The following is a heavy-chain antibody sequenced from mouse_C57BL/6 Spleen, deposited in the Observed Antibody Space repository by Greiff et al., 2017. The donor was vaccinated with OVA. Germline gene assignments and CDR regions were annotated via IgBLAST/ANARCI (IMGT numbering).Heavy chain of an antibody. J-gene: IGHJ2*01. Sequence: VHVKQSGTVLARPGASVKMSCKTSGYTFTSYWMHWVKQRPGQGLEWIGAIYPGNSDTSSNQKFKGKAKLTAVTSASTAYMELSSLTNEDSAVYYCTREGNLYYGSCDYWGQGTTRTVSS. CDR3: TREGNLYYGSCDY. CDR2: IYPGNSDT. CDR1: GYTFTSYW. V-gene: IGHV1-5*01. D-gene: IGHD1-1*01.